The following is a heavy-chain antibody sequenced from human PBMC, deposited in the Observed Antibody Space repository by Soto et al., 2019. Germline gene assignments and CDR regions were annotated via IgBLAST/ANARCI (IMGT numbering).Heavy chain of an antibody. CDR1: GGTVSSYA. J-gene: IGHJ4*02. V-gene: IGHV1-69*13. D-gene: IGHD3-10*01. CDR2: FIPIFVSA. CDR3: ARDVSSDTTGFRGYDL. Sequence: SVKVSCKASGGTVSSYAITWVRQAPGKGLEWMGVFIPIFVSAHYAPKFQGRIIITADESTSTAYMELSGLTSEDTAIYYCARDVSSDTTGFRGYDLWGQGTQVTVS.